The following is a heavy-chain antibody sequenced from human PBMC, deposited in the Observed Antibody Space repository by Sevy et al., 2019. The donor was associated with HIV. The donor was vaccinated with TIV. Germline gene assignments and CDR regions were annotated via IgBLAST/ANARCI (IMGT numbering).Heavy chain of an antibody. J-gene: IGHJ3*02. CDR1: GGSISSSSYY. CDR3: ASLDYGDYDAFDI. V-gene: IGHV4-39*01. D-gene: IGHD4-17*01. CDR2: IYYSGST. Sequence: SETLSLTCTVSGGSISSSSYYWGWIRQPPGKGLEWIGSIYYSGSTYYNPSLKSRVTISVDTSKNQFSLKLSSVTAADTAVYYCASLDYGDYDAFDIWGQETMVTVSS.